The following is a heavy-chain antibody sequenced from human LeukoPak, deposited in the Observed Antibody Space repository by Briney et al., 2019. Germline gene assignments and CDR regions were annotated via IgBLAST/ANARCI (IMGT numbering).Heavy chain of an antibody. CDR3: ARRTDYGSNSGAFDI. V-gene: IGHV3-21*01. J-gene: IGHJ3*02. CDR2: IGSSSSYI. D-gene: IGHD4-23*01. CDR1: GFTFSSYS. Sequence: KSGGSLRLSCAASGFTFSSYSMNWVRQAPGKGLEWVSSIGSSSSYIYYADSVKGRFTISRDNAKNSLYLQMNSLRAEDTAVYYCARRTDYGSNSGAFDIWGQGTMVTVSS.